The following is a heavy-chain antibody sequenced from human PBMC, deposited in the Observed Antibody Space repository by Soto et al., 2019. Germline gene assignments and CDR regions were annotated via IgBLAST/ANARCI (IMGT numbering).Heavy chain of an antibody. V-gene: IGHV4-59*01. J-gene: IGHJ4*02. CDR2: IYYSGNT. D-gene: IGHD5-18*01. CDR3: ARGLTGYSYRFDLAY. Sequence: SETLSLTCTVSGGSISSYYWSWIRQPPGKGLEWIGYIYYSGNTKYNPSLKSRVTISVDTSKNQFSLKLSSVTAADTAVYYCARGLTGYSYRFDLAYWGQGTLVTVSS. CDR1: GGSISSYY.